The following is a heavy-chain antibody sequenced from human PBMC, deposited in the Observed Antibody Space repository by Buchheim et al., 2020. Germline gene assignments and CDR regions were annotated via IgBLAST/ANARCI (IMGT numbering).Heavy chain of an antibody. D-gene: IGHD2-2*01. CDR2: MNPNSGNT. J-gene: IGHJ6*02. CDR1: GYTFTSYD. Sequence: QVQLVQSGAEVKKPGASVKVSCKASGYTFTSYDINWVRQATGQGLEWMGWMNPNSGNTDYAQKFQGRVTMTRNTSISTAYMELSSLRSEDTTVYYCARGQGVGVVPADSRAAYGMDVWGQGTT. V-gene: IGHV1-8*01. CDR3: ARGQGVGVVPADSRAAYGMDV.